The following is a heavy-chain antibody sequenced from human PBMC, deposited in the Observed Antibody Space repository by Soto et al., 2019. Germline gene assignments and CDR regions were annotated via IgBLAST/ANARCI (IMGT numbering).Heavy chain of an antibody. CDR2: IIPIFDTA. Sequence: QVQLVQSGAEVKKPGSSVKVSCKASAGTFSSYAISWVRQAPGQGLEWMGGIIPIFDTANYAQKFQGRVTITADKSTSTAYMELSSLRSEDTAVYYCARVYSSSPIPPLWGQGTLVTVSS. V-gene: IGHV1-69*06. D-gene: IGHD6-6*01. CDR1: AGTFSSYA. CDR3: ARVYSSSPIPPL. J-gene: IGHJ4*02.